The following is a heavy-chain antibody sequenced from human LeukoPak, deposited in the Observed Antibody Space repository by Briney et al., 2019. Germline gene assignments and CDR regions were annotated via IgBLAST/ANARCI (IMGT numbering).Heavy chain of an antibody. J-gene: IGHJ4*02. Sequence: SETLSLTCTVSGGSVSSSSYYWGWIRQPPGKGLEWIGSIYHSGSTYYNPPLKSRATISVYTSKNQFSLKLSSVTAADTAVYYCARGYYDSSGYYYGRYYFDYWGQGTLVTVSS. CDR2: IYHSGST. D-gene: IGHD3-22*01. V-gene: IGHV4-39*01. CDR3: ARGYYDSSGYYYGRYYFDY. CDR1: GGSVSSSSYY.